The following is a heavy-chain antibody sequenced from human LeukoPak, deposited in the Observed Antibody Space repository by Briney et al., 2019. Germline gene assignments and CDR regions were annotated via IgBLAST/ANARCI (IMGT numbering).Heavy chain of an antibody. CDR1: GGSFRGYY. CDR2: INHSGSS. Sequence: PSETLSLTCAVYGGSFRGYYWCGIRQPPGKGLEWIGEINHSGSSNYNPSLKSRVTISLDTSKNQFSLNLSSVTAADTAVYYCAREGYCSGTSCYNFNYWGQGTLLTVYS. J-gene: IGHJ4*02. V-gene: IGHV4-34*01. CDR3: AREGYCSGTSCYNFNY. D-gene: IGHD2-2*02.